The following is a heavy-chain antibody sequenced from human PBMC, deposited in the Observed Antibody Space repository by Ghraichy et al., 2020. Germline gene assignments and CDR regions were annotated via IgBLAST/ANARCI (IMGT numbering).Heavy chain of an antibody. Sequence: GGSLRLSCTASGFNVSSNCMSWVRQAPGKGLEWVSVIYIGGNTYYADSVKGRFTVSRDNSKNTLYLQMNSLRADDTAVYYCARDLMVRGVTGSYGMDVWGQGTTVTVSS. CDR2: IYIGGNT. V-gene: IGHV3-53*01. CDR1: GFNVSSNC. D-gene: IGHD3-10*01. J-gene: IGHJ6*02. CDR3: ARDLMVRGVTGSYGMDV.